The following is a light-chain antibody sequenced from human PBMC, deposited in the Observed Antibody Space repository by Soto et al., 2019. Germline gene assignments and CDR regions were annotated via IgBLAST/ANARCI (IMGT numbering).Light chain of an antibody. CDR3: QQRSSWPGT. CDR2: DAS. CDR1: QSVGSY. V-gene: IGKV3-11*01. J-gene: IGKJ1*01. Sequence: EIVLTQSPATLCLSPGERATLSCRASQSVGSYLAWYQQKPGQAPRLLIYDASNRATGIPTRFSGSGSGTDFTLTISSLEPEDFAVYYCQQRSSWPGTFGQGTKVDIK.